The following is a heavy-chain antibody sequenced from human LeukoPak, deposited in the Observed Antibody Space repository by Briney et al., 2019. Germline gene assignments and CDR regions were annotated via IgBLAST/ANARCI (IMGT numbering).Heavy chain of an antibody. CDR3: ARDRRMSKYYYDSSGYYDY. V-gene: IGHV1-2*06. CDR1: GYTFTGYY. CDR2: INPNSGGT. J-gene: IGHJ4*02. D-gene: IGHD3-22*01. Sequence: ASVKVSCKASGYTFTGYYMHWVRQAPGQGLEWMGRINPNSGGTNYAQKFQGRVTMTRDTSICTAYMELSRLRSDDTAVYYCARDRRMSKYYYDSSGYYDYWGQGTLVTVSS.